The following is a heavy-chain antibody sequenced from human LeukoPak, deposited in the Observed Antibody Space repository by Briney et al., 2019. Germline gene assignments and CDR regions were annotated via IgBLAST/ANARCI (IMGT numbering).Heavy chain of an antibody. D-gene: IGHD2-2*01. V-gene: IGHV3-48*02. CDR1: GFTFSSYS. CDR3: ATLPTATTLISDY. Sequence: GGSLRLSCAASGFTFSSYSMNWVRQAPGKGPEWVSHISGSSSTIYYADSVKGRVTISRDNAKNSLYLQMNSLRDEDTAVYYCATLPTATTLISDYWGQGTLVTVSS. J-gene: IGHJ4*02. CDR2: ISGSSSTI.